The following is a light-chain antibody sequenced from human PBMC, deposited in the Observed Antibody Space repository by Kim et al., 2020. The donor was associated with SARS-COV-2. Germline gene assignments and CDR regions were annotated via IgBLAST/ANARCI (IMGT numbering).Light chain of an antibody. CDR2: YDS. CDR1: NIGSKS. CDR3: QVWDSSSDHYV. V-gene: IGLV3-21*04. J-gene: IGLJ1*01. Sequence: SYELTQPPSVSVAPGKTARITCGGNNIGSKSVHWYQQKPGQAPVLVIYYDSDRPSGIPERFSGSKSGNTATLTISRVEAGDEADYYCQVWDSSSDHYVFG.